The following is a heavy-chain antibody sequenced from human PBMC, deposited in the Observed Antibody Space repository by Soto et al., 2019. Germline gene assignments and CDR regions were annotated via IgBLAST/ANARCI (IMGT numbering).Heavy chain of an antibody. Sequence: GGSLRLSCAASGFTFSDYYMSWIRQAPGKGLEWVSYISSSSSYTNYADSVKGRFTISRDNAKNSLYLQMNSLRAEDTAVYYCARDIVYSYGLGFDPWGQGTLVTVSS. J-gene: IGHJ5*02. V-gene: IGHV3-11*06. CDR1: GFTFSDYY. D-gene: IGHD5-18*01. CDR3: ARDIVYSYGLGFDP. CDR2: ISSSSSYT.